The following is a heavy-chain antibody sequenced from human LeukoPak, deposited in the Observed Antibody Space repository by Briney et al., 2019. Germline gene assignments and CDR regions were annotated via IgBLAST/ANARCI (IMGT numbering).Heavy chain of an antibody. J-gene: IGHJ4*02. CDR3: ATSISGLGSYLDY. V-gene: IGHV5-51*01. CDR1: GYSFTSYW. D-gene: IGHD3-10*01. CDR2: IYPGDSDT. Sequence: GESLKISCKGSGYSFTSYWIAWLRQMPGKGLEWMGIIYPGDSDTRYSPSFQGQVTISADKSISTAYLQWSSLKASDTAMYYCATSISGLGSYLDYWGQGTLVTVSS.